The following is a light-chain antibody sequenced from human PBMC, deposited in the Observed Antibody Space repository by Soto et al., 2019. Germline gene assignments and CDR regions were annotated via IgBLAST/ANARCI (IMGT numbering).Light chain of an antibody. CDR3: HSYDSSLSAVV. CDR2: SNN. V-gene: IGLV1-40*01. Sequence: QSVLTQPPSVSGARGQRVTISCTGTSSNIGAGYDVHWYQQLPGKAPTLLIYSNNDRPSGVPDRFSGSKSGTSASLAITGLQADDEADYYCHSYDSSLSAVVFGGGTKLTVL. J-gene: IGLJ3*02. CDR1: SSNIGAGYD.